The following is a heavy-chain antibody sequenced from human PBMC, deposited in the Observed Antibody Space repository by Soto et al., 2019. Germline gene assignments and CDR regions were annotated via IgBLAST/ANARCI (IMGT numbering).Heavy chain of an antibody. CDR1: GYTFTSYG. J-gene: IGHJ4*02. Sequence: QVHLVQSGAEVKKPGSSVKVSCKASGYTFTSYGITWVRQAAGQGLEWMGWSSAPNGNTDYAQKLQGRVIVTRDTSTSTAYMELRSLISDDTAVYYCARGRYGDYWGQGARVTVSS. V-gene: IGHV1-18*01. D-gene: IGHD1-1*01. CDR2: SSAPNGNT. CDR3: ARGRYGDY.